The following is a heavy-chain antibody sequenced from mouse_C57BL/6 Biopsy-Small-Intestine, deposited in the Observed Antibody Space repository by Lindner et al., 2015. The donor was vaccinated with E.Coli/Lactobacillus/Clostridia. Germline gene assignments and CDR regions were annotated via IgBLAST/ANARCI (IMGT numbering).Heavy chain of an antibody. CDR3: ARGTTMTHFDY. CDR2: ISSGSSTI. D-gene: IGHD1-1*01. V-gene: IGHV5-17*01. Sequence: VQLQESGGGLVEPGGSRKLSCTASGFTFSDYGMHWVRQAPEKGLEWVAYISSGSSTIYYADTVKGRFTISRDNAKNTLFLQMTSLRSEDTAMYYCARGTTMTHFDYWGQGTTLTVSS. CDR1: GFTFSDYG. J-gene: IGHJ2*01.